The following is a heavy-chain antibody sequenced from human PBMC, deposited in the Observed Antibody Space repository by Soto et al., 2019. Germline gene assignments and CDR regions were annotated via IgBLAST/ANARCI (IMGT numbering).Heavy chain of an antibody. D-gene: IGHD2-15*01. J-gene: IGHJ4*02. V-gene: IGHV3-23*01. CDR3: AKTGCSFASCYCNC. CDR1: GFTFSDYA. Sequence: GGSLRLSCAASGFTFSDYAMSWVRQAPGKGLEWVSTLSSSSDDTYYADSVKGRFTISRDNSKNTLYLQMNSLRAEDTALYYCAKTGCSFASCYCNCSGQGTLVTVSS. CDR2: LSSSSDDT.